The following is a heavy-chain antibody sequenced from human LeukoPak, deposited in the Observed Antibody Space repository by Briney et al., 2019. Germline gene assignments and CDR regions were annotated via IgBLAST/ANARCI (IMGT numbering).Heavy chain of an antibody. CDR1: GGVFTTYA. J-gene: IGHJ6*03. Sequence: ASVKVSCKASGGVFTTYAISWVRQAPGQGLELMGSIILFFGTTNYAQKFQGRGTITADEPTRTAYMELTYARSDDPAVYYCARDRAAAGIFFGPDYSYYMDVWGNGTTVTVSS. CDR3: ARDRAAAGIFFGPDYSYYMDV. CDR2: IILFFGTT. V-gene: IGHV1-69*13. D-gene: IGHD6-13*01.